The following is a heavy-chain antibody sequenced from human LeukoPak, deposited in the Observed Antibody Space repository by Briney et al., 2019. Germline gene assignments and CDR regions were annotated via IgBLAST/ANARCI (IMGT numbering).Heavy chain of an antibody. Sequence: GGSLRLSCAASGFTVSSNYMSWVRQAPGQGLEWVSVIYSGGSTYYADSVKGRFTISRDNSKNTLYLQMGSLRAEDMAVYYCARDSRIGLWFGETSPLDYWGQGTLVTVSS. J-gene: IGHJ4*02. CDR1: GFTVSSNY. V-gene: IGHV3-53*05. CDR3: ARDSRIGLWFGETSPLDY. CDR2: IYSGGST. D-gene: IGHD3-10*01.